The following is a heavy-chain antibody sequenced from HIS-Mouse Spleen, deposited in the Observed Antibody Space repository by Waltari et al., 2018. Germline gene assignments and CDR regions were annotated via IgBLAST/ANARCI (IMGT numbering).Heavy chain of an antibody. Sequence: QVQLQQWGAGLLKPSETLSLTCAVYGGSFSGYYWSWIRQPPGKGLEWMGEINNSGSTNYNPSLKSRVTISVETSKNQFSLKLSSVTAADTAVYYCARGALRGSYYWGEYFQHWGQGTLVTVSS. V-gene: IGHV4-34*01. CDR1: GGSFSGYY. D-gene: IGHD1-26*01. J-gene: IGHJ1*01. CDR3: ARGALRGSYYWGEYFQH. CDR2: INNSGST.